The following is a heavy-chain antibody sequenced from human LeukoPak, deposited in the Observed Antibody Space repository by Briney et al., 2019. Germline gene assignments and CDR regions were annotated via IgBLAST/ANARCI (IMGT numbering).Heavy chain of an antibody. CDR2: IYYSRST. J-gene: IGHJ4*02. CDR1: GGSISSYH. Sequence: PSETLSLTCTVSGGSISSYHWSWIRQPPGKGLEWIGYIYYSRSTNYNPSLKSRVTISVDTSKNQFSLKLSSVTAADTAVYYCARGVPAAPSDYFDYWGQGTLVTVSS. CDR3: ARGVPAAPSDYFDY. D-gene: IGHD2-2*01. V-gene: IGHV4-59*01.